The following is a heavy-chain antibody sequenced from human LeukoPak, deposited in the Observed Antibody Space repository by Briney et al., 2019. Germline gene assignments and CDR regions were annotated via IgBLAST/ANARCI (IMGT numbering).Heavy chain of an antibody. D-gene: IGHD4-17*01. CDR1: GFTFSSYS. Sequence: GGSLRLSCAASGFTFSSYSMNWVRQAPGKGLEWVSYISSSSSTIYYADSVKGRFTISRDNAKNSPYLQMNSLRDEDTAVYYCARDPLYGDYGGGGYNWFDPWGQGTLVTVSS. J-gene: IGHJ5*02. V-gene: IGHV3-48*02. CDR2: ISSSSSTI. CDR3: ARDPLYGDYGGGGYNWFDP.